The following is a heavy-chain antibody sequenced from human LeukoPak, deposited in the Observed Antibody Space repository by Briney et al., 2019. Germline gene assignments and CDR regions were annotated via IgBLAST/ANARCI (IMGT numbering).Heavy chain of an antibody. CDR1: GFTFSTYA. J-gene: IGHJ4*02. CDR2: ISHTGTSI. CDR3: AKEEERFAAWGYFDS. Sequence: QAGGSLRLSCAASGFTFSTYAMTWVRQAPGKGPEWVSIISHTGTSIFYADSVKGRFTISRDNSRNTLFLDMNSLRAEDTALYFCAKEEERFAAWGYFDSWGQGSLVTVSS. D-gene: IGHD3-22*01. V-gene: IGHV3-23*01.